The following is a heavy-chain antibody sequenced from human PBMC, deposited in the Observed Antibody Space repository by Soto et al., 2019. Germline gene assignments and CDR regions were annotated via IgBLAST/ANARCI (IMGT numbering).Heavy chain of an antibody. Sequence: GASVKVSSEASGYTFTGYYMHWVRQAPGQGLEWMGWINPNSGGTNYAQKFQGWVTMTRDTSISTAYMELSRLRSDDTAVYYCARDSTPLIIAAAGIGMDVWGQGTTVTVSS. CDR3: ARDSTPLIIAAAGIGMDV. D-gene: IGHD6-13*01. CDR1: GYTFTGYY. J-gene: IGHJ6*02. CDR2: INPNSGGT. V-gene: IGHV1-2*04.